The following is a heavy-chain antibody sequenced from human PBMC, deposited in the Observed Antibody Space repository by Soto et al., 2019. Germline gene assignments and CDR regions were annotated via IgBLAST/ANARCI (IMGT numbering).Heavy chain of an antibody. CDR2: ISGSGGST. D-gene: IGHD6-6*01. CDR1: GFTFSSYA. J-gene: IGHJ4*02. Sequence: GGSLRLSCAASGFTFSSYAMSWVRQAPGKGLEWVSAISGSGGSTYYADSVKGRFTISRDNSKNTPYLQMNSLRAEDTAVYYCAKDTIPLYSSSSDSVYWGQGTLVTAPQ. CDR3: AKDTIPLYSSSSDSVY. V-gene: IGHV3-23*01.